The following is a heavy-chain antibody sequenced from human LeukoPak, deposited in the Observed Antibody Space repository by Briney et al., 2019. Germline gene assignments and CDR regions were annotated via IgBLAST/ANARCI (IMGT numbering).Heavy chain of an antibody. Sequence: HPSETLPLTCTVSGYSISSGYYWGWIRQPPGKGLEWIGEINHSGSTNYNPSLKSRVTISVDTSKNQFSLKLSSVTAADTAVYYCARQTGAYYYYMDVWGKGTTVTVSS. CDR3: ARQTGAYYYYMDV. J-gene: IGHJ6*03. V-gene: IGHV4-38-2*02. D-gene: IGHD7-27*01. CDR1: GYSISSGYY. CDR2: INHSGST.